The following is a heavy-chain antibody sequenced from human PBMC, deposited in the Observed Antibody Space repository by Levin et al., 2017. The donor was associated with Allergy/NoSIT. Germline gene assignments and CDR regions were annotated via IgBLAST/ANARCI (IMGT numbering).Heavy chain of an antibody. J-gene: IGHJ4*02. D-gene: IGHD4-17*01. CDR3: ARGWATVTKPFDY. V-gene: IGHV4-30-4*01. Sequence: SQTLSLTCTVSGGSISSGDYYWSWIRQPPGKGLEWIGYIYYSGSTYYNPSLKSRVTISVDTSKNQFSLKLSSVTAADTAVYYCARGWATVTKPFDYWGQGTLVTVSS. CDR2: IYYSGST. CDR1: GGSISSGDYY.